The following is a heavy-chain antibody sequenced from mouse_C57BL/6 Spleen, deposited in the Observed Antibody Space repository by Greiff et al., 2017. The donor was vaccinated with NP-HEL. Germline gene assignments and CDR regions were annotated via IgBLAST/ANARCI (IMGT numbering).Heavy chain of an antibody. J-gene: IGHJ4*01. D-gene: IGHD2-2*01. Sequence: QVQLQQPGAELVMPGASVKLSCKASGYTFTSYWMYWVKQRPGQGLEWIGEIDPSDSYTNYNQKFKGKSTLTVDKSSSTAYMQLSSLTSEDSAVYYCARWDYGYAYAMDYWGQGTSVTVSS. CDR3: ARWDYGYAYAMDY. CDR1: GYTFTSYW. CDR2: IDPSDSYT. V-gene: IGHV1-69*01.